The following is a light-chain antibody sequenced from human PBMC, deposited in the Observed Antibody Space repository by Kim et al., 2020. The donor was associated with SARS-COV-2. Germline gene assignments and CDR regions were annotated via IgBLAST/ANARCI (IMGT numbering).Light chain of an antibody. Sequence: DIQMTQSPSSLSASVGDRVTITCRASQGISNYLAWYQQKPGKVPKLLIYAASTLHSGVPSRFSGTGSETDFTLTISSLQPEDVATYYCQRYIRAPWTFRQGTKVDIK. CDR2: AAS. J-gene: IGKJ1*01. CDR1: QGISNY. CDR3: QRYIRAPWT. V-gene: IGKV1-27*01.